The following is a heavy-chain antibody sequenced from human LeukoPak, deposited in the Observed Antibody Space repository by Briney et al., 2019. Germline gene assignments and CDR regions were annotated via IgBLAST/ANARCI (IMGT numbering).Heavy chain of an antibody. CDR1: GFTFSTYS. CDR3: ARTFCSGDSCYSNLDY. Sequence: GGSLRLSCAASGFTFSTYSMNWVRQAPGKGLGWVSYISSSSRTIYYADSVKGRFTISRDNAKNSLYLQMNSLRAEDTAVYYCARTFCSGDSCYSNLDYWGQGTLVTVSS. D-gene: IGHD2-15*01. V-gene: IGHV3-48*01. CDR2: ISSSSRTI. J-gene: IGHJ4*02.